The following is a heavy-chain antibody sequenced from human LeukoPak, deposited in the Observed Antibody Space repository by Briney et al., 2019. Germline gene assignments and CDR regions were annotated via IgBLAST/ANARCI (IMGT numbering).Heavy chain of an antibody. J-gene: IGHJ3*02. Sequence: PSETLSLTCTVSGGSISSSSYYWSWIRQPAGKGRGWIGLIYVSGSTNYNPSLKSRVTISVDTSKNQFSLKLTSVTAADTAVYYCARGFGYDAFDIWGQGTMVTVSS. V-gene: IGHV4-61*02. CDR2: IYVSGST. CDR3: ARGFGYDAFDI. CDR1: GGSISSSSYY. D-gene: IGHD3-10*01.